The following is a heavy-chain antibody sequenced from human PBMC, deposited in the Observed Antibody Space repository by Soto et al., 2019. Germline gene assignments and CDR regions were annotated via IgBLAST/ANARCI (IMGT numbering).Heavy chain of an antibody. CDR1: GFTFSSYA. V-gene: IGHV3-23*01. Sequence: VVSLRISCAASGFTFSSYAMSWVRQAPGKGLEWVSAISGSGGSTYYADSVKGRFTISRDNSKNTLYLQMNSLRAEDTAVYYCARHYYDILTGYFEFDCWGQGTLVTVSS. J-gene: IGHJ4*02. CDR3: ARHYYDILTGYFEFDC. CDR2: ISGSGGST. D-gene: IGHD3-9*01.